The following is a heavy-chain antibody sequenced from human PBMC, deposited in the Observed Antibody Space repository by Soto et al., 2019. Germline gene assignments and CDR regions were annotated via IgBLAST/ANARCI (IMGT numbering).Heavy chain of an antibody. CDR3: ARDCMTVPHYYYYGMDV. D-gene: IGHD2-21*02. CDR2: ISSSRSNT. V-gene: IGHV3-11*06. Sequence: PGGSLRLSCAASGFTFSDYYMSWLRQAPGKGLEWVSYISSSRSNTNYADSVKGRFTISRDNSKNTLYLQMNSLRAEDMAVYFCARDCMTVPHYYYYGMDVWGQGTTVTVSS. CDR1: GFTFSDYY. J-gene: IGHJ6*02.